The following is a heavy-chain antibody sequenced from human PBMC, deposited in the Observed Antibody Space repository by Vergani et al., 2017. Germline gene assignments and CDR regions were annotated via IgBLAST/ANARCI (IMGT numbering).Heavy chain of an antibody. V-gene: IGHV4-4*02. CDR1: GGSISSSNW. Sequence: QVQLPESGPGLVKPSGTLSLTCAVSGGSISSSNWWSWVRKPPGKGLEWIGEIYHSGSTNYNPSLKSRVTIAVDKSKNQFSLKLSTVTAADTAVYYCARDYYDSSGYYYPPDYWGQGTLVTVSS. J-gene: IGHJ4*02. CDR2: IYHSGST. CDR3: ARDYYDSSGYYYPPDY. D-gene: IGHD3-22*01.